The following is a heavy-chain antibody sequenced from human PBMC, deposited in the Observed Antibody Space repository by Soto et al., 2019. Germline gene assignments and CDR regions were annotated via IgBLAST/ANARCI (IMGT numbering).Heavy chain of an antibody. D-gene: IGHD3-3*01. CDR3: ARVFDYWSGFYVY. Sequence: SETLSLTCTVSGGSISSYYVSWIRQSAGKGLEWIGRIDTSGTTNYNPSLKSRVTMSVDASKNHFSLNLSSVTAADTAVYYCARVFDYWSGFYVYWGQGILVTVSS. J-gene: IGHJ4*02. V-gene: IGHV4-4*07. CDR2: IDTSGTT. CDR1: GGSISSYY.